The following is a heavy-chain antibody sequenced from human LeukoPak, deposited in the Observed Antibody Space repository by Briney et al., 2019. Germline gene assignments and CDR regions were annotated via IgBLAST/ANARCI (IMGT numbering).Heavy chain of an antibody. J-gene: IGHJ6*02. D-gene: IGHD2-2*01. V-gene: IGHV4-4*02. CDR3: AREYCSSTSCRRSYGMDV. CDR2: HSGST. Sequence: HSGSTNYNPSLKSRVTISVDKSKNQFSLKLSSVTAADTAVYYCAREYCSSTSCRRSYGMDVWGQGTTVTVSS.